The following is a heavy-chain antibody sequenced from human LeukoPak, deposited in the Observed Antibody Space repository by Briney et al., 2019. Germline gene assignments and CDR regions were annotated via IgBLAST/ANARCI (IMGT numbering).Heavy chain of an antibody. CDR1: GYSFTSYW. Sequence: GESLKISCKGSGYSFTSYWIGWVRQMPGKVLEWMGIIYPGDSDTRYSPSFEGQVTISADKSISTAYLQWSSLKASDTAMYYCARHGEYYYDSSGYYAYYFDYWGQGTLVTVSS. D-gene: IGHD3-22*01. CDR2: IYPGDSDT. J-gene: IGHJ4*02. V-gene: IGHV5-51*01. CDR3: ARHGEYYYDSSGYYAYYFDY.